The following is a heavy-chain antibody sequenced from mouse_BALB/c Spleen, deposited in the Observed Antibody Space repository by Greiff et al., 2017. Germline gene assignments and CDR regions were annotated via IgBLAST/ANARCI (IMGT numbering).Heavy chain of an antibody. Sequence: EVQRVESGGGLVQPGGSLKLSCAASGFTFSSYGMSWVRQTPDKRLELVATINSNGGSTYYPDSVKGRFTISRDNAKNTLYLQMSSLKSEDTAMYYCAREGVVGPFDVWGAGTTVTVSS. CDR2: INSNGGST. V-gene: IGHV5-6-3*01. J-gene: IGHJ1*01. D-gene: IGHD1-1*01. CDR3: AREGVVGPFDV. CDR1: GFTFSSYG.